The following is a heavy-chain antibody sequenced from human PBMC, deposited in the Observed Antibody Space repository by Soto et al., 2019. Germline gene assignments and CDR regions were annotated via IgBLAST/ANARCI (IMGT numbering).Heavy chain of an antibody. CDR2: VSPPFRTS. J-gene: IGHJ6*02. V-gene: IGHV1-69*01. CDR1: GVSFNNNG. CDR3: ARVLYYGSGSYSHYGMDV. Sequence: QLVQSGAEVKKPGSSVKVSCKTSGVSFNNNGIGWVRQAPGHGLEWMGGVSPPFRTSNYARKFQGRISITADASTGTVNMELSSLTSEDTAQYYCARVLYYGSGSYSHYGMDVWGQGTTVTVSS. D-gene: IGHD3-10*01.